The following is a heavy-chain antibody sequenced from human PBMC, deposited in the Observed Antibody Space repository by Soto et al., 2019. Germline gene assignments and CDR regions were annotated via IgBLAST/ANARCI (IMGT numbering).Heavy chain of an antibody. J-gene: IGHJ3*02. D-gene: IGHD3-3*01. CDR1: GFTVSSNY. V-gene: IGHV3-66*01. CDR3: ARDSGEMATIFGVVDAFDI. Sequence: EVQLVESGGGLVQPGGSLRLSCAASGFTVSSNYMSWVRQAPGKGLEWVSVIYSGGSTYYADSVKGRFTISRDNSKNTLYLQMNSLRAEDTAVYYCARDSGEMATIFGVVDAFDIWGQGTMVTVSS. CDR2: IYSGGST.